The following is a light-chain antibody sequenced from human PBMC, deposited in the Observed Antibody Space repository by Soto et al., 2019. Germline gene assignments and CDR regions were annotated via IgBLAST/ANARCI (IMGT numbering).Light chain of an antibody. J-gene: IGKJ5*01. CDR2: AAS. CDR1: QGISSY. CDR3: QQYYSYPPIT. Sequence: AIRMTQSPSSFSASTGDRVTITCRASQGISSYLAWYQQQPWKAPKLLIYAASTLQSGVPSRFSGSGSGTDLTLTISCLQSEDFATYYCQQYYSYPPITFGQGTRLEIK. V-gene: IGKV1-8*01.